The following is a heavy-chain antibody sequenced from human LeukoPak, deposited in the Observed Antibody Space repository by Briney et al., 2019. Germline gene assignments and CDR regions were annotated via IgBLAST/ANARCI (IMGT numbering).Heavy chain of an antibody. Sequence: ASVKVSCKASGYTFTGFYIHWVRQAPGQGLGGMGWINLNSGGTDYAQRFQGRIIMTRDTSITTAYMELSSLTSDDTAIYYCASRPDTSSVSLYDYWGQGALVTVSS. CDR3: ASRPDTSSVSLYDY. D-gene: IGHD6-19*01. J-gene: IGHJ4*02. V-gene: IGHV1-2*02. CDR2: INLNSGGT. CDR1: GYTFTGFY.